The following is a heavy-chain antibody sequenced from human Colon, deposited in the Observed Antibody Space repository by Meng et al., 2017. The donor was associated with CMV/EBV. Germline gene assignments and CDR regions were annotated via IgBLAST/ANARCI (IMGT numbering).Heavy chain of an antibody. V-gene: IGHV3-74*03. CDR2: INSDGTIT. Sequence: AGSLCLSCAASGFTFNRFWMYLVRQVPGKGRLWVSHINSDGTITTYADSVKCRFTISRDTAQNTLSLQMNSLRDEDTAVYYWVTSKMVVVPSGLPATRPEYWGPGALVTVSS. J-gene: IGHJ4*02. D-gene: IGHD2-15*01. CDR1: GFTFNRFW. CDR3: VTSKMVVVPSGLPATRPEY.